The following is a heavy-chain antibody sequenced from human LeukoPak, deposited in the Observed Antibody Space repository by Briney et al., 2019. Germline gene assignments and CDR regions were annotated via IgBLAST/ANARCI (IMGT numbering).Heavy chain of an antibody. CDR1: GGSVSSGSYY. Sequence: SETLSLTCTVSGGSVSSGSYYWSWIRQPPGKGLEWIGYIYYSGSTNYNPSLKSRVTISVDTSENQFSLKLSSLTAADTAVYFCARGPHYYSYYGLDVWGQGTTVTVSS. CDR3: ARGPHYYSYYGLDV. V-gene: IGHV4-61*01. CDR2: IYYSGST. J-gene: IGHJ6*02.